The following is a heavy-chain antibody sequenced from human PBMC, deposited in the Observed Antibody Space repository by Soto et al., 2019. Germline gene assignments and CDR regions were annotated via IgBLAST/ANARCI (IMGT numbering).Heavy chain of an antibody. CDR1: GLTFSIYA. J-gene: IGHJ4*02. CDR3: AKDFTPDSRWDIDY. CDR2: IIGAGAP. D-gene: IGHD1-26*01. Sequence: EVQLLESGGGLVQPGGSLRLSCEASGLTFSIYAMNWVPQAPGKGREWVAGIIGAGAPYYADPVKGRFTISRDNSKNTLYLQMNSLRDEDTALYFCAKDFTPDSRWDIDYWGQGTLVTVSS. V-gene: IGHV3-23*01.